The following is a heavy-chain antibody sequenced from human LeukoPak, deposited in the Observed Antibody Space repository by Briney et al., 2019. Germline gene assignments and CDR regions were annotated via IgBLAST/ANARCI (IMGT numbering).Heavy chain of an antibody. V-gene: IGHV3-21*01. CDR3: ARKGTTGTTAPYYFDY. D-gene: IGHD1-1*01. Sequence: GGSLRLSCAASGFTFSSYSMNWVRQAPGKGLEWVSSISSSSSYIYYVDSVKGRFTISRDNAKNSLYLQMNSLRAEDTAVYYCARKGTTGTTAPYYFDYWGQGTLVTVSS. CDR2: ISSSSSYI. CDR1: GFTFSSYS. J-gene: IGHJ4*02.